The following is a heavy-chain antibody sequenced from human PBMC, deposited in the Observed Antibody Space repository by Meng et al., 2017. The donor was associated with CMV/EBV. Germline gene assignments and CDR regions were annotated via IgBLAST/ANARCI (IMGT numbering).Heavy chain of an antibody. Sequence: GDSLKISCAASGFTFSSYSMNWVRQAPGKGLEWVSYISSSSSTIYYADSVKGRFTISRDNAKNSLYLQMNSLRAEDTAVYYCARAGTIYCSSTSCYTGFWSGNYYYGRDVWGKG. J-gene: IGHJ6*04. CDR2: ISSSSSTI. D-gene: IGHD2-2*02. CDR3: ARAGTIYCSSTSCYTGFWSGNYYYGRDV. V-gene: IGHV3-48*04. CDR1: GFTFSSYS.